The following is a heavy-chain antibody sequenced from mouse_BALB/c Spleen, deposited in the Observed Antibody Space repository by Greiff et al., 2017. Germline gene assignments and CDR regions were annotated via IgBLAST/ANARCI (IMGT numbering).Heavy chain of an antibody. CDR1: GYTFTSYY. J-gene: IGHJ4*01. V-gene: IGHV1S81*02. D-gene: IGHD2-13*01. Sequence: QVQLQQPGAELVKPGASVKLSCKASGYTFTSYYMYWVKQRPGQGLEWIGGINPSNGGTNFNEKFKSKATLTVDKSSSTAYMQLSSLTSEDSAVYFCARRDYRAMDYWGQGTAVTVSS. CDR2: INPSNGGT. CDR3: ARRDYRAMDY.